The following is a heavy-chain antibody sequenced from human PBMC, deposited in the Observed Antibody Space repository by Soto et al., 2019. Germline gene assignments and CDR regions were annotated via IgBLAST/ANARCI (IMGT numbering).Heavy chain of an antibody. V-gene: IGHV1-69*13. CDR2: IIPIFGTA. D-gene: IGHD6-13*01. CDR1: GGTFSSYA. Sequence: SAKLSSMASGGTFSSYAISLVRQAPGQGLEWMGGIIPIFGTANYAQKFQGRVTITADESTSTDYMELSSLRSEDTAVYYCARALSWYDAFDIWGQGTMVTVAS. CDR3: ARALSWYDAFDI. J-gene: IGHJ3*02.